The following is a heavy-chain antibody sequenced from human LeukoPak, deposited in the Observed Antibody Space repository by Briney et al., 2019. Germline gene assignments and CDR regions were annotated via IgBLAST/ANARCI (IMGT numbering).Heavy chain of an antibody. CDR3: ARDYFYCGGDCFVDY. CDR1: GFTFSDYT. V-gene: IGHV3-21*01. J-gene: IGHJ4*02. Sequence: GGSLRLSCAASGFTFSDYTMNWVRQAPGKGLEWVSSISGGSRSIHYVDSVKGRFTISRDNAKNSLYLQMNSLRAEDTAVYYCARDYFYCGGDCFVDYWGQGTLVTVSS. D-gene: IGHD2-21*02. CDR2: ISGGSRSI.